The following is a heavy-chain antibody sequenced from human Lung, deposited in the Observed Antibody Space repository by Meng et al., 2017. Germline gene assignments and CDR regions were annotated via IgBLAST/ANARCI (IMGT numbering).Heavy chain of an antibody. CDR1: GGSFSDYY. CDR3: ARGPTTMAHDFDY. J-gene: IGHJ4*02. CDR2: INHSGST. D-gene: IGHD4-11*01. V-gene: IGHV4-34*01. Sequence: QVQRQQWCAGRLKPSETLSLTCVVSGGSFSDYYWSWIRQPPGKGLEWIGEINHSGSTNYNPSLESRATISVDTSQNNLSLKLSSVTAADSAVYYCARGPTTMAHDFDYWGQGTLVTVSS.